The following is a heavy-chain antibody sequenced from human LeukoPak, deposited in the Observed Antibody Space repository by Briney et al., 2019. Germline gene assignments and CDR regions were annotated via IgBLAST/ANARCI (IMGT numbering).Heavy chain of an antibody. J-gene: IGHJ4*02. CDR3: ARFPLGSSGGDY. V-gene: IGHV1-2*02. D-gene: IGHD2-15*01. CDR1: GYTFTGCY. Sequence: ASVKVSCKASGYTFTGCYMHWVRQAPGQGLEWMGWINPSSGGTNYAQKFQGRATMTRDTSISTAYMELSRLRSDDTAVYYCARFPLGSSGGDYWGQGTLVTVSS. CDR2: INPSSGGT.